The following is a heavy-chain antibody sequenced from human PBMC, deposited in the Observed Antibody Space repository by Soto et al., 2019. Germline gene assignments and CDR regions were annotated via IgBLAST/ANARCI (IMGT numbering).Heavy chain of an antibody. D-gene: IGHD3-3*01. J-gene: IGHJ5*02. CDR3: ARSSGGNFGIIIEGSNWFGP. Sequence: GASVKVSCKAPGDTFTSYYLNWVRQAPGQGLEWMGVINPHGGSTKYAQKFQGRITMTRDTSRSTVYMELGSLRSDDTAIYYCARSSGGNFGIIIEGSNWFGPWGQGTLVTVSS. CDR1: GDTFTSYY. V-gene: IGHV1-46*01. CDR2: INPHGGST.